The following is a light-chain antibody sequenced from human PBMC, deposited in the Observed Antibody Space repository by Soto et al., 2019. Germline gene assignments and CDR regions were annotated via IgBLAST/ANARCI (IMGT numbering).Light chain of an antibody. CDR2: EVS. CDR3: SSYTRSTTLNVL. J-gene: IGLJ2*01. Sequence: QSVLTQPASVSGSHGQSITISCTGTSSDVGGYKYVSWYQQHPGKVPKLLIYEVSNRPSGVSNRFSGSKSGNTASLTISGLQAEDEAEYYCSSYTRSTTLNVLFGRGTKLTVL. CDR1: SSDVGGYKY. V-gene: IGLV2-14*01.